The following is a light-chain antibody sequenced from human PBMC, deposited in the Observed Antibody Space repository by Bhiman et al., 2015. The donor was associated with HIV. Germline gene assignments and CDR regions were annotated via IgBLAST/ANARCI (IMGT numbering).Light chain of an antibody. J-gene: IGLJ1*01. Sequence: QSALTQPASVSGSPGQSITISCTGTSSDVGGYNYVSWYLHHPGKAPKLMLYDVNKRPSGVSNRFSGSKSGNTASLTISGLQAEDEADYYCCSYAGTSYVFGTGTKVTVL. CDR2: DVN. CDR1: SSDVGGYNY. CDR3: CSYAGTSYV. V-gene: IGLV2-23*02.